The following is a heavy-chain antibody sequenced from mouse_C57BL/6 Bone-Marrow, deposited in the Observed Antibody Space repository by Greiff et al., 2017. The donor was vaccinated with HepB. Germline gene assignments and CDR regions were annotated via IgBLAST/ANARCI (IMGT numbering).Heavy chain of an antibody. CDR1: GYTFTSYG. J-gene: IGHJ4*01. CDR2: IYPGSGST. V-gene: IGHV1-81*01. Sequence: QVQLQQSGAELARPGASVKLSCKASGYTFTSYGISWVKQRTGQGLEWIGDIYPGSGSTNYNEKFKSKATLTVDTSSSTAYMQLSSLTSEDSAVYYCANYHADYWGQGTSVTVSS. D-gene: IGHD2-1*01. CDR3: ANYHADY.